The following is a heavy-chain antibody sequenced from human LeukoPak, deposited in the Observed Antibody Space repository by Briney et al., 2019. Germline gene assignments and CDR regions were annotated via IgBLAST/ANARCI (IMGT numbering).Heavy chain of an antibody. CDR2: ISGSGGST. V-gene: IGHV3-23*01. Sequence: GGSLRLSRAASGFTFSSYAMSWVRQAPGKGLEWVSAISGSGGSTYYADSVKGRFTISRDNSKNTLYLQMNSLRAEDTAVYYCAKDRGYCSGGSCYSAEYFQHWGQGTLVTVSS. D-gene: IGHD2-15*01. CDR1: GFTFSSYA. CDR3: AKDRGYCSGGSCYSAEYFQH. J-gene: IGHJ1*01.